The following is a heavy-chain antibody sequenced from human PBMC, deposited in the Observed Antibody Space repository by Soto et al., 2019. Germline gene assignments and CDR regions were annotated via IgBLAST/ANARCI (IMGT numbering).Heavy chain of an antibody. CDR2: IYWDYDK. Sequence: QITLKESGPTLVKPTQTLTLTCTFSGFSLSTSGVGVGWIRQPPGKALEWLALIYWDYDKRYSPSLKSRLTLTRKTSKHQVVLKMTNMDPVDTATYYCAHRRGVATITHFDYWGQGTLVTVSS. CDR3: AHRRGVATITHFDY. D-gene: IGHD5-12*01. CDR1: GFSLSTSGVG. V-gene: IGHV2-5*02. J-gene: IGHJ4*02.